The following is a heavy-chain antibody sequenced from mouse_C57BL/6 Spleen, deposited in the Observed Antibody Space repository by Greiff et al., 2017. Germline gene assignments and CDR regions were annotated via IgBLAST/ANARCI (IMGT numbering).Heavy chain of an antibody. D-gene: IGHD3-2*02. V-gene: IGHV1-72*01. CDR3: ASPDSSGLLFDY. Sequence: VQLQQPGAELVKPGASVKLSCKASGYTFTSYWMHWVKQRPGRGLEWIGRIDPKSGGTKYNEKFKSMATLTVDKPSSTAYMQLSSLTSEDSAVYYFASPDSSGLLFDYWGQGTTLTVSS. CDR2: IDPKSGGT. J-gene: IGHJ2*01. CDR1: GYTFTSYW.